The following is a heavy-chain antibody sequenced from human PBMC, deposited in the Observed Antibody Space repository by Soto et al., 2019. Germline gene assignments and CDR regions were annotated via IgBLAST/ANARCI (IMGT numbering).Heavy chain of an antibody. V-gene: IGHV1-8*01. Sequence: QVQLVQSGAEVRKPGASVKVSCKASGYTFTSYDIGWVRQATGQGLEWMGWVNPNSANTGYAQKFQGRVTMTGDTSISTAYMELNSLTSEDTAVYYCVRAIRDQLLSDYWGQGTLVTVSS. D-gene: IGHD1-26*01. J-gene: IGHJ4*02. CDR2: VNPNSANT. CDR1: GYTFTSYD. CDR3: VRAIRDQLLSDY.